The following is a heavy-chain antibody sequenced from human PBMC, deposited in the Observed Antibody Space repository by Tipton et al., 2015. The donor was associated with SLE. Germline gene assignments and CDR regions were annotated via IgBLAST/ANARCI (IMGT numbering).Heavy chain of an antibody. J-gene: IGHJ4*02. CDR1: GGSISTNY. D-gene: IGHD3-10*01. Sequence: TLSLTCIVSGGSISTNYWSWIRQPAGKGLEWIGRVYSSGSTDYNPSLESRVTISVDTSKNQFSLKLSSVTAADTAVYYCARGGSRGFDYWGQGTLVNVSP. CDR2: VYSSGST. CDR3: ARGGSRGFDY. V-gene: IGHV4-4*07.